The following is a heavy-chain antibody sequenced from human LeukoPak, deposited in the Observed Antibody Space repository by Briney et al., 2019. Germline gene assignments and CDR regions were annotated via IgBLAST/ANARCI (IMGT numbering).Heavy chain of an antibody. CDR1: GGSFSGYY. CDR2: INHSGST. D-gene: IGHD4-11*01. V-gene: IGHV4-34*01. CDR3: ARGDYSEGWFDP. Sequence: SETLSLTCAVYGGSFSGYYWSWIRQPPGKGLEWIGEINHSGSTNYNPSLKSRDTISVDTSKNQFSLKLSSVTAADTAVYYCARGDYSEGWFDPWGQGTLVTVSS. J-gene: IGHJ5*02.